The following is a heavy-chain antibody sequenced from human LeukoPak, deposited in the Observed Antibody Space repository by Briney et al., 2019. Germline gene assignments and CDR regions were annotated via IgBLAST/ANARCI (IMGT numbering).Heavy chain of an antibody. J-gene: IGHJ5*02. CDR1: GHTFTSYD. CDR3: AAGYSSSWIGKNWFDP. CDR2: MNPNSGNT. V-gene: IGHV1-8*01. Sequence: ASVKVSCKASGHTFTSYDINWVRQATGQGLEWMGWMNPNSGNTGYAQKFQGRVTMTRNTSISTAYMELSSLRSEDAAVYYCAAGYSSSWIGKNWFDPWGQGTPVTVSS. D-gene: IGHD6-13*01.